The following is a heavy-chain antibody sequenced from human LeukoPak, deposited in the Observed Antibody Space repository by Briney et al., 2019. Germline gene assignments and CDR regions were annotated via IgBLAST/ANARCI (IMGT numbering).Heavy chain of an antibody. CDR2: ISSSSYI. Sequence: GGSLRLSCAASGFTFSSYSMNWVRQAPGKGLEWVSSISSSSYIYYADSVKGRFTISRDNAKNSLYLQMNSLRAEDTAVYYCVKGSKTSRPYYFDFWGQGALVTVSS. V-gene: IGHV3-21*01. CDR3: VKGSKTSRPYYFDF. CDR1: GFTFSSYS. J-gene: IGHJ4*02.